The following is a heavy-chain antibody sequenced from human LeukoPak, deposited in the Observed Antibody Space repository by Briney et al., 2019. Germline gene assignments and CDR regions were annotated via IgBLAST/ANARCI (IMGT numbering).Heavy chain of an antibody. Sequence: GGSLRLSCAASDFIFSNYGMHWVRQAPGKGLEWVAVISYDGSDKYYVDSVKGRFTISRDNSKNTLYLQMNGLRAEDTAVYYCAKDQSAGYYDSSGYWGYFDYWGQGTLVTVSS. J-gene: IGHJ4*02. CDR1: DFIFSNYG. CDR2: ISYDGSDK. V-gene: IGHV3-30*18. CDR3: AKDQSAGYYDSSGYWGYFDY. D-gene: IGHD3-22*01.